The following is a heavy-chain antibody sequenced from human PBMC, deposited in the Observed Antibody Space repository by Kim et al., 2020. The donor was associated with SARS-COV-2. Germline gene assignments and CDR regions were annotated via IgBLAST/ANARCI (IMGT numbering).Heavy chain of an antibody. V-gene: IGHV1-18*01. CDR2: ISAYNGNT. D-gene: IGHD3-10*01. J-gene: IGHJ6*02. CDR3: ARALLWFGELPPRLVGMDV. CDR1: GYTFTSYG. Sequence: ASVKVSCKASGYTFTSYGISWVRQAPGQGLEWMGWISAYNGNTNYAQKLQGRVTMTTDTSTSTAYMELRSLRSDDTAVYYCARALLWFGELPPRLVGMDVWGQGTTVTVSS.